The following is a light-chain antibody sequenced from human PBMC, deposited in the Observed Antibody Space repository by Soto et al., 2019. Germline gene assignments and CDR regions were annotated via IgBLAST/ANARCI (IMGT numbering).Light chain of an antibody. V-gene: IGKV3-20*01. Sequence: EIVLTQSPGTLSLSPGERATLSCMSSQSVSSSYLAWYQQKPGQAPRLLIYDVSSRATGIPDRFSGSGSGTDVTLTISRLEPEDFAVYYCQQYGSSPTFGQGTKVEIK. CDR1: QSVSSSY. CDR2: DVS. J-gene: IGKJ1*01. CDR3: QQYGSSPT.